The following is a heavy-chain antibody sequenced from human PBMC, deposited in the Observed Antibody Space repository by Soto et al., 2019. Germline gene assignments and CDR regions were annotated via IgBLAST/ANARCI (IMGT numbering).Heavy chain of an antibody. J-gene: IGHJ4*02. CDR2: IKDGGRT. Sequence: QVQLQQWGAGLLKPSETLSLNCAVNGGSLSGYYWSWIRQPPGKGLEWIGEIKDGGRTNYSPSLNSRATISSDTSNTQFSLRLYSVTAADTGVYYCARGQEGVVATHWDQGTLVTVSS. CDR1: GGSLSGYY. CDR3: ARGQEGVVATH. V-gene: IGHV4-34*01. D-gene: IGHD5-12*01.